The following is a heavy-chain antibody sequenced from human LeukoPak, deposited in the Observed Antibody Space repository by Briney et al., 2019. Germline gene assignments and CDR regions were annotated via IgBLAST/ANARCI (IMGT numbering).Heavy chain of an antibody. J-gene: IGHJ4*02. D-gene: IGHD4-17*01. CDR2: ISSGGSTI. V-gene: IGHV3-48*03. CDR1: GFTLGSYE. CDR3: AREGMNDYGDYADY. Sequence: GGSLRLSCAASGFTLGSYEMNWVRPAPGKGVEWVSYISSGGSTIYYADSVEGRFTISRDNAKNSLYLQMSSLRAEDTAVYYCAREGMNDYGDYADYWGQGTLVTVSS.